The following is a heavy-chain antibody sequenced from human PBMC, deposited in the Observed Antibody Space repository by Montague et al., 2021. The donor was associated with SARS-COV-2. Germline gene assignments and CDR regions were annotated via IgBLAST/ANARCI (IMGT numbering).Heavy chain of an antibody. V-gene: IGHV4-59*01. Sequence: SETLSLTCSVSGGSMSSYHWFWIRQPPGKGLEWIGYVSYRCSTNSNLSLKSRVTISLDTSKNRFSLRVTSVTAADTAVYYCARDVRYYYDQWGQGILVTVSS. CDR2: VSYRCST. J-gene: IGHJ4*02. CDR3: ARDVRYYYDQ. CDR1: GGSMSSYH. D-gene: IGHD3-10*01.